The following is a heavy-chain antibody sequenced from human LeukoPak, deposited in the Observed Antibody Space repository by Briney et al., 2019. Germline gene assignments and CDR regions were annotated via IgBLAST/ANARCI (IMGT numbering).Heavy chain of an antibody. CDR1: GGSIRNYY. CDR2: IYYTEST. D-gene: IGHD3-10*01. CDR3: AGGPSRSITMEFNY. V-gene: IGHV4-59*01. Sequence: PSETLSLTCTVSGGSIRNYYWSWIRQPPGKGLEWIGYIYYTESTKYNPSLKSRVTISVDTSKNQFSLKLSSVTAADTAVYYCAGGPSRSITMEFNYWGQGTLATVSS. J-gene: IGHJ4*02.